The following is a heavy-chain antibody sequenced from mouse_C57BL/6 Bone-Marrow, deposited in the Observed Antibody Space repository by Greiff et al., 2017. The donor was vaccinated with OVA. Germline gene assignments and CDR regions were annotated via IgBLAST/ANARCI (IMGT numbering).Heavy chain of an antibody. D-gene: IGHD2-1*01. J-gene: IGHJ2*01. CDR1: GYTFTSYD. CDR2: IYPRDGST. V-gene: IGHV1-85*01. CDR3: ARRPYGNMYYFDY. Sequence: QVHVKQSGPELVKPGASVKLSCKASGYTFTSYDINWVKQRPGQGLEWIGWIYPRDGSTKYNEKLKGKATLTVDTSSSTAYMELHSLTSEDSAVYFCARRPYGNMYYFDYWGQGTTLTVSS.